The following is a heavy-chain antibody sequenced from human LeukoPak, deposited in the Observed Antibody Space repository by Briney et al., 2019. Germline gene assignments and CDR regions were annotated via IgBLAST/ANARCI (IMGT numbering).Heavy chain of an antibody. CDR1: GFTFSSYS. D-gene: IGHD3-22*01. Sequence: GGSLRLSCAASGFTFSSYSMNWVRQAPGKGLEGVSSISSSSSYIYYADSVKGRFTISRDNAKNSLYLQMNSLRAEDTAVYYCARTRETYYYDSSGYYYEDYFDYWGQGTLVTVSS. V-gene: IGHV3-21*01. CDR2: ISSSSSYI. CDR3: ARTRETYYYDSSGYYYEDYFDY. J-gene: IGHJ4*02.